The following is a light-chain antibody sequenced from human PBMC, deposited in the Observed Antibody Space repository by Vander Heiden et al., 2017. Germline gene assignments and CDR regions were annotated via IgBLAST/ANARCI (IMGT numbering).Light chain of an antibody. V-gene: IGKV1-5*03. CDR1: QSVGFW. Sequence: DIQMMQSPSTLSASVGDTVTIYCRAGQSVGFWLAWYQQKPGKAPNLLIFKASSLESGIPSRFSGKGSGTEFTLTISSLQPDDFATYYCHQYNSYPWTFGQGTKLEIK. J-gene: IGKJ1*01. CDR3: HQYNSYPWT. CDR2: KAS.